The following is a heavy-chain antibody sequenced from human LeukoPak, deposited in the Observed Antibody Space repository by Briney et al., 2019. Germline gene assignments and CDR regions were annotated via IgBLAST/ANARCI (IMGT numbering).Heavy chain of an antibody. CDR2: ISGSGGST. J-gene: IGHJ4*02. CDR1: GFTFSSYA. D-gene: IGHD3-22*01. CDR3: AKEGYYDSSGYLTDY. Sequence: PGGSLRLSCAASGFTFSSYAMSWVRQAPGKGLGWVSAISGSGGSTYYADSVKGRFTISRDNSKNTLYLQMNSLRAEDTAVYYCAKEGYYDSSGYLTDYWGQGTLVTVSS. V-gene: IGHV3-23*01.